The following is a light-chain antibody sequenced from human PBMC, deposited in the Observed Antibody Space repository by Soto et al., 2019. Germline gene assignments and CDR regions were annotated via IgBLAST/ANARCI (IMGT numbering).Light chain of an antibody. CDR2: GAS. Sequence: EIVMTQSPATLSVSPGERATLSCRASQSVSSDLAWYQQKPGQAPRLLIYGASTRATGIPVRFSASGSGTEFTLTISSLQSEDFAVYYCQQYNSWPPRTFGQGTKVEIK. CDR3: QQYNSWPPRT. V-gene: IGKV3-15*01. CDR1: QSVSSD. J-gene: IGKJ1*01.